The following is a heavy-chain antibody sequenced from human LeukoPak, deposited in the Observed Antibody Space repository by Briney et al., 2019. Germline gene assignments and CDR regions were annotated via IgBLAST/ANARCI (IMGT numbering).Heavy chain of an antibody. J-gene: IGHJ4*02. CDR3: AGLVGATPFDY. CDR2: IYYSGST. V-gene: IGHV4-59*04. Sequence: SETLSLTCTVSGGSISNYYWSWIRQPPGKGLEWIGTIYYSGSTYYNPSLRSRVTISVDTSKNQFSLKLSSVTAADTAVYYCAGLVGATPFDYWGQGTLVTVSS. D-gene: IGHD1-26*01. CDR1: GGSISNYY.